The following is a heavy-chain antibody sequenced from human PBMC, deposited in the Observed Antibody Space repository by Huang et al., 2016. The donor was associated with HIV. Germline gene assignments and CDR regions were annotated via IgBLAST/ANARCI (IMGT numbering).Heavy chain of an antibody. D-gene: IGHD5-18*01. CDR2: IITIFGTA. J-gene: IGHJ5*02. Sequence: QLVQSGAEVKKPGSSVKVSCKASGGTFSSYAISGVRQAPGQGLEWMGGIITIFGTAKSAQKFPGRVTMTADESTSTAYMELSSLRSEDTAVYYCARDRNTAMEGGYNWFDPWGQGTLVTVSS. CDR3: ARDRNTAMEGGYNWFDP. V-gene: IGHV1-69*01. CDR1: GGTFSSYA.